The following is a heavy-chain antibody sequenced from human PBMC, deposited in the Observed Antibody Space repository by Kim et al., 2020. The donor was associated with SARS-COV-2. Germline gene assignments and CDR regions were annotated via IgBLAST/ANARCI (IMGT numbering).Heavy chain of an antibody. V-gene: IGHV1-3*01. CDR2: T. D-gene: IGHD3-22*01. Sequence: TGYSQNFQGRVTITRDTSATTAYMEVSSLRSEDTALYYCARGTGGSYYVYWGQGTLVTVSS. J-gene: IGHJ4*02. CDR3: ARGTGGSYYVY.